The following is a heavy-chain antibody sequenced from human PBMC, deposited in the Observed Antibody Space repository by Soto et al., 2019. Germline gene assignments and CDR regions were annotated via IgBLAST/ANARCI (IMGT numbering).Heavy chain of an antibody. D-gene: IGHD1-26*01. J-gene: IGHJ3*02. CDR1: VGTFSSYA. CDR3: ARVVGATTAVAFDS. V-gene: IGHV1-69*13. Sequence: PVKVSCKASVGTFSSYAISCVRPALGQGLEWMGGIIPIFGTANYAQKFQGRVTITADESTSTAYMQLSSLRSEDTAVYYCARVVGATTAVAFDSWGQGTVVTVSS. CDR2: IIPIFGTA.